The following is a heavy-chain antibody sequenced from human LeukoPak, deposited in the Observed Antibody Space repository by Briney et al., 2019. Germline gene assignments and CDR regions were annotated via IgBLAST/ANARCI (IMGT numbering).Heavy chain of an antibody. CDR3: ARDRGSMVRGTSYYYYGMDA. J-gene: IGHJ6*02. Sequence: ASVKVSCKASGYTFTSYGISWVRQAPGQGLEWMGWISAYNGNTNYAQKLQGRVTMTTDTSTSTDYMELRSLRSDDTAVYYCARDRGSMVRGTSYYYYGMDAWGQGTTVTVSS. V-gene: IGHV1-18*01. CDR1: GYTFTSYG. CDR2: ISAYNGNT. D-gene: IGHD3-10*01.